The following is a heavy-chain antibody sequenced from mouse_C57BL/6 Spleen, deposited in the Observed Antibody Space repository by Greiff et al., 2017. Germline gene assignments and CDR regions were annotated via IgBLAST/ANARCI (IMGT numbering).Heavy chain of an antibody. J-gene: IGHJ4*01. V-gene: IGHV2-9-1*01. CDR1: GFSLTSYA. D-gene: IGHD2-5*01. Sequence: LVAPSQSLSITCTVSGFSLTSYAISWVRQPPGKGLEWLGVIWTGGGTNYNSALKSRLSISKDNSKSQVFLKMNSLQTDDTARYYCARNYYSNSLAMDYWGQGTSVTVSS. CDR3: ARNYYSNSLAMDY. CDR2: IWTGGGT.